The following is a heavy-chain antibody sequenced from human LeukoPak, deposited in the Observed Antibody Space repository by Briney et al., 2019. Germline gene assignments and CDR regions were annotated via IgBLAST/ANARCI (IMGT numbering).Heavy chain of an antibody. V-gene: IGHV3-21*01. J-gene: IGHJ4*02. CDR1: GFTFSTYS. CDR3: ARDWFAVVTPYYFDY. D-gene: IGHD4-23*01. CDR2: ISSGSTYI. Sequence: GGPLRLSCAASGFTFSTYSMNWVRQAPGKGLEWVSSISSGSTYIYYADSVKGRFTISRDNAKNSLYLQMNSLRAEDTAVYYCARDWFAVVTPYYFDYWGQGTLVTVSS.